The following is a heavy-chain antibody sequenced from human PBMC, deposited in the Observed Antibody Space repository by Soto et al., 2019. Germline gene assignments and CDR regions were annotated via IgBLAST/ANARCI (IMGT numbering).Heavy chain of an antibody. J-gene: IGHJ6*02. Sequence: QVHLVQSGAEVRKPGASVRVSCKAFGYTFTTNDINWVRQAPGQGLAWLGWMDPNSGVAGYAQKFQGRVIMTRDTSTSTAHMELSSLTSEDTAVYYCGRERKFDLLRKALDVWGQGTTVIVAS. CDR2: MDPNSGVA. CDR1: GYTFTTND. CDR3: GRERKFDLLRKALDV. D-gene: IGHD3-3*01. V-gene: IGHV1-8*02.